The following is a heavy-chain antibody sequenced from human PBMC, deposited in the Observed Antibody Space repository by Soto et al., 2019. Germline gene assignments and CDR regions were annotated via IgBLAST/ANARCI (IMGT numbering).Heavy chain of an antibody. J-gene: IGHJ6*02. Sequence: QVQLVQSGAEVKKPGSSVKVSCKTSRDTFNKYAFNWVRQAPGQGLEWMGWIIPIFSSRNYAEKFQGRVTITPDDSTSTAYIELRSLRFEDTAVYYCARGETYLGVWGQGTTVTVSS. CDR1: RDTFNKYA. CDR3: ARGETYLGV. CDR2: IIPIFSSR. D-gene: IGHD3-16*01. V-gene: IGHV1-69*01.